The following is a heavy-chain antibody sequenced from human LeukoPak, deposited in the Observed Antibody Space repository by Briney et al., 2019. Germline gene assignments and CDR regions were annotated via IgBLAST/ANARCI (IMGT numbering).Heavy chain of an antibody. CDR1: GYTFTGYY. V-gene: IGHV1-8*02. J-gene: IGHJ4*02. Sequence: GAXVKVSCKASGYTFTGYYMHWVRQAPGQGIEWMGWMNPNSGNTVYAQKFQGRVTMTRNTSISTAYMELSSLRSEDTAVYYCATDIVLMVYAVWGQGTLVTVSS. CDR2: MNPNSGNT. CDR3: ATDIVLMVYAV. D-gene: IGHD2-8*01.